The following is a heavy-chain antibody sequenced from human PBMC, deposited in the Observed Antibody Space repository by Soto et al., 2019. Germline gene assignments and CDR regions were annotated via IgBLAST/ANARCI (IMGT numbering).Heavy chain of an antibody. J-gene: IGHJ4*02. CDR3: ARGPPTRTRYFDWLKRYYFDY. CDR1: GGSFSGYY. D-gene: IGHD3-9*01. V-gene: IGHV4-34*01. CDR2: INHSGST. Sequence: SETLSLTCAVYGGSFSGYYWSWIRQPPGKGLEWIGEINHSGSTNYNPSLKRRVTISVDTSKNQFSLKLSSVTAADTAVYYCARGPPTRTRYFDWLKRYYFDYWGQGTLVTVS.